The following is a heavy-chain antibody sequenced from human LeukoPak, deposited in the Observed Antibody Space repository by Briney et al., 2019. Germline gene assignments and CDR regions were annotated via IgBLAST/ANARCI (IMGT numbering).Heavy chain of an antibody. CDR1: GGSFSGYY. D-gene: IGHD3-10*01. CDR3: ARGALLWFGAKMEYYFDY. Sequence: SETLSLTCAVCGGSFSGYYWSWIRQPPGKGLEWIGEINHSGSTNYNPSLKSRVTISVDTSKNQFSLKLTSMTAADTAVYYCARGALLWFGAKMEYYFDYWGQGTLLSVSS. J-gene: IGHJ4*02. CDR2: INHSGST. V-gene: IGHV4-34*01.